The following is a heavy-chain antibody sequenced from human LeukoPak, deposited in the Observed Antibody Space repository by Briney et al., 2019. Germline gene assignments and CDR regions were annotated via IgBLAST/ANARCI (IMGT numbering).Heavy chain of an antibody. V-gene: IGHV4-34*01. CDR1: GGSFSGYY. CDR2: INHSGST. CDR3: ARGSPTYYDFWSGYSGGDAFDI. Sequence: SETLSLTCAVYGGSFSGYYWSWIRQPPGKGLEWIGEINHSGSTYYNPSLKSRVTISVDTSKNQFSLKLSSVTAADTAVYYCARGSPTYYDFWSGYSGGDAFDIWGQGTMVTVSS. D-gene: IGHD3-3*01. J-gene: IGHJ3*02.